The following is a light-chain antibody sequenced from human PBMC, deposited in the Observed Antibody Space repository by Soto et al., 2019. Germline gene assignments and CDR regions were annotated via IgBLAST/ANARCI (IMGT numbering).Light chain of an antibody. CDR1: ESIKNR. CDR2: DAF. Sequence: EKVMTQSPATLSVSPGEGATLSCRASESIKNRLAWYQQKPGQGPRLLIYDAFTRATDIPARFSGSASGTEFTLTISSLQSEDSAFYYCQQYDDWPLTLGGGTKVDIK. CDR3: QQYDDWPLT. J-gene: IGKJ4*01. V-gene: IGKV3-15*01.